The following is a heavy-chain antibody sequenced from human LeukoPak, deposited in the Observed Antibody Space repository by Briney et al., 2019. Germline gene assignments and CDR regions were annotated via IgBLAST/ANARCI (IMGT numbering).Heavy chain of an antibody. J-gene: IGHJ4*02. V-gene: IGHV3-74*01. Sequence: AGGSLRLSCAASEFYWMHWVRQAPGKGLVWVSRINSDGSSTSYADSVKGRLTISRDNAKNTLYLQMNSLRAEDTAVYYCARVYYYDSSADFDYWGQGTLVTVSS. CDR3: ARVYYYDSSADFDY. CDR2: INSDGSST. CDR1: EFYW. D-gene: IGHD3-22*01.